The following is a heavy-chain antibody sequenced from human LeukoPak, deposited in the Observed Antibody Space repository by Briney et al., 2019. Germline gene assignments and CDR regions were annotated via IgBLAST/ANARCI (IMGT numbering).Heavy chain of an antibody. V-gene: IGHV4-59*12. Sequence: SETLSLTCTVSGGSISSYYWSWIRQPPGKGLEWIGYIYYSGSTYYNPSLKSRVSISVDTSKNQLSLTLTSVTAADTAVYYSARGHRSSSAYHCNAMDVWGQGTTVTVSS. J-gene: IGHJ6*02. CDR3: ARGHRSSSAYHCNAMDV. D-gene: IGHD2-15*01. CDR2: IYYSGST. CDR1: GGSISSYY.